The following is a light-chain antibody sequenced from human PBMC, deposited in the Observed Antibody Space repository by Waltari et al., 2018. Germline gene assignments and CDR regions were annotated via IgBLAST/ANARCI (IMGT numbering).Light chain of an antibody. V-gene: IGKV4-1*01. CDR1: QSVLYSSSNKNL. CDR2: WAS. J-gene: IGKJ3*01. Sequence: DIVMTQSPDSLAVSLGERATINCKSSQSVLYSSSNKNLLAWYQQKPGQPPKLLIYWASTRESGVPDRFSGSGSGTDFTLTISSLQAEDVAVYFCQQYYSAPLTFGPGTKVDIK. CDR3: QQYYSAPLT.